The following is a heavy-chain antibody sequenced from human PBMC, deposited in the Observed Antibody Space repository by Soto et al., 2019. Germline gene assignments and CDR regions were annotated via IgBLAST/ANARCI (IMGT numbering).Heavy chain of an antibody. J-gene: IGHJ5*01. Sequence: GASVKVSCKASGYTFTRYDINWVRQATGQGLEWMGWMNPNSGNTGYAQKFQGRVTMTRNTSISTAYMELSSLRSEYTAVYYCASKGGSRRPNWFASCGRGCVVIVSS. CDR1: GYTFTRYD. V-gene: IGHV1-8*01. D-gene: IGHD3-16*01. CDR3: ASKGGSRRPNWFAS. CDR2: MNPNSGNT.